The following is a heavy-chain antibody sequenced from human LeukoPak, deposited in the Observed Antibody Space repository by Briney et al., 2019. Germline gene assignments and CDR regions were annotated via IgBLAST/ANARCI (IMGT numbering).Heavy chain of an antibody. CDR1: GFTFSSYS. J-gene: IGHJ4*02. CDR3: ARKRGYSGYDFDY. D-gene: IGHD5-12*01. CDR2: ISSTSSSI. Sequence: GGSLRLSCAASGFTFSSYSMNWVRQAPGKGLEWFSYISSTSSSIYYADSVKGRFSISRDNAQNSLYLQMNSLRAEDTAVYYCARKRGYSGYDFDYWGQGTLVTVSS. V-gene: IGHV3-48*01.